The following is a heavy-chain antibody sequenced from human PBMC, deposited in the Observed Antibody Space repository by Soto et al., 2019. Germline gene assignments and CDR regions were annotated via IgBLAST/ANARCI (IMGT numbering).Heavy chain of an antibody. J-gene: IGHJ4*02. Sequence: QVQLVESGGGVVQPGTSLRLSCVGSGFTFRSYVIHWVRQAPGKGLEWVALTAYDGSNNFYGDSVKGRFTISRDNSRNTVELQMDSLRREDTAFYYCARWGATGGLDVWGQGTLVSVSS. CDR2: TAYDGSNN. D-gene: IGHD3-16*01. CDR1: GFTFRSYV. V-gene: IGHV3-33*05. CDR3: ARWGATGGLDV.